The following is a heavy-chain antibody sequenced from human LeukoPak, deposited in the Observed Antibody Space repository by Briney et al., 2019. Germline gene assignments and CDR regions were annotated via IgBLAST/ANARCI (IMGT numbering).Heavy chain of an antibody. CDR1: GGTFTSYA. Sequence: ASVKLSCKASGGTFTSYAISWVRQAPGQGLEWMGGIIPIFGTANYAQKLQGRDTITADESTSTAYMELSSLRSEDTAGYFCARDGQRWLRWGLDYWGQGTLVIVPS. D-gene: IGHD5-12*01. V-gene: IGHV1-69*13. CDR2: IIPIFGTA. CDR3: ARDGQRWLRWGLDY. J-gene: IGHJ4*02.